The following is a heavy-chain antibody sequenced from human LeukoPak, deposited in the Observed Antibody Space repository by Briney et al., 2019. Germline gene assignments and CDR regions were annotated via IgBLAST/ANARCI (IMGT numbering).Heavy chain of an antibody. Sequence: GWSLRLSCGASGYTFSDYTMNWVRQAPGKGPEWISYISSGGSVMHYADSVRGRFTISRDNVENSLYLQMNSLRVEDTAVYYCTRDLEYWGQGVRVTVSS. CDR1: GYTFSDYT. CDR3: TRDLEY. J-gene: IGHJ4*02. V-gene: IGHV3-48*01. CDR2: ISSGGSVM.